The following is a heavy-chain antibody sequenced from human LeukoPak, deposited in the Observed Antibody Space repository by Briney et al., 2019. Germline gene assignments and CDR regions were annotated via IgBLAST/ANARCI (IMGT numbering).Heavy chain of an antibody. D-gene: IGHD6-19*01. CDR1: GYTFTSYD. V-gene: IGHV1-46*01. J-gene: IGHJ4*02. CDR3: ARDLSGYSSGWVDY. CDR2: INPSGSST. Sequence: ASVKVSCKASGYTFTSYDINWVRQATGQGLEWMGIINPSGSSTSYAQKFQGRVTMTRDTSTSTVYMELSSLRSEDTAVYYCARDLSGYSSGWVDYWGQGTLVTVSS.